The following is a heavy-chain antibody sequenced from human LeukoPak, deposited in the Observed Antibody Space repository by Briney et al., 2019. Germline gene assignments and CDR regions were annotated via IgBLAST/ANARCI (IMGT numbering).Heavy chain of an antibody. Sequence: GGSLRLSCAASGFTVSSNYMSWVRRAPGKGLEWVSVIYSGGSTYYADSVKGRFTISRDNSKNTLYLQMNSLRAEDTAVYYCARVSKVVVPAARDYYYMDVWGKGTTVTVSS. CDR1: GFTVSSNY. CDR3: ARVSKVVVPAARDYYYMDV. V-gene: IGHV3-66*02. D-gene: IGHD2-2*01. J-gene: IGHJ6*03. CDR2: IYSGGST.